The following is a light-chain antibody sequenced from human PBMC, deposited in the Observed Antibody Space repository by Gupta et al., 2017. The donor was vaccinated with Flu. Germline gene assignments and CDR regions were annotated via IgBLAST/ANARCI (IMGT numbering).Light chain of an antibody. CDR1: QSVSSY. CDR3: QQRSNWPPLT. CDR2: DAS. V-gene: IGKV3-11*01. J-gene: IGKJ5*01. Sequence: EIVLTQSPATLSLSPGERATLCRASQSVSSYLAWYQQKPGQAPRLLIYDASNRATGIPARFSGSGSGTDFTLTISSREPEDFAVYYCQQRSNWPPLTFGQGTRLEIK.